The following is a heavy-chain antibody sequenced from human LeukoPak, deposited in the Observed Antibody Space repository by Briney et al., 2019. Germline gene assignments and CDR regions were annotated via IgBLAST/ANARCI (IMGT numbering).Heavy chain of an antibody. D-gene: IGHD3-10*01. Sequence: ASVKVSCKXSGYTFTSYYMHWVQQAPGQGLEWMGLINPSGGSTSYSQKFQGRVTMTRDTSTSTVYMELSSLRSEDTAVYYCARAGVLLWFGELSYYYYYMDVWGKGTTVTVSS. CDR2: INPSGGST. CDR3: ARAGVLLWFGELSYYYYYMDV. CDR1: GYTFTSYY. J-gene: IGHJ6*03. V-gene: IGHV1-46*01.